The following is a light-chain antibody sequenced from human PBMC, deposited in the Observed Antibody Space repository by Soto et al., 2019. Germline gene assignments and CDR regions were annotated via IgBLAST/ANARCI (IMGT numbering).Light chain of an antibody. J-gene: IGKJ3*01. V-gene: IGKV1-9*01. CDR2: TAS. CDR3: QQVNSYSFT. Sequence: IQLTQSPSSLSASVGDRVTITCRASQAINSYLAWYQQRPGGAPKLLIYTASTLQSGVPSRFSGSGSGTDFTLTISSLQPEDFATYYCQQVNSYSFTFGPGTKVDIK. CDR1: QAINSY.